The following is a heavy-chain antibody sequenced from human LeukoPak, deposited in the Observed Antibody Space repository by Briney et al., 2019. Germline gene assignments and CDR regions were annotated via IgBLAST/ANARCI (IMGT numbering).Heavy chain of an antibody. CDR1: GFTFSNYA. V-gene: IGHV3-30*01. D-gene: IGHD1-1*01. Sequence: PGGSLRPFTAASGFTFSNYAMHWVRQAPGNGLQWVALMSYDGSHQYYADSVKGRFTISRDNSNNTVFLQMNSLRTEDTAVYYCATQRAGYFKSCGQGTLLTVSS. J-gene: IGHJ4*02. CDR2: MSYDGSHQ. CDR3: ATQRAGYFKS.